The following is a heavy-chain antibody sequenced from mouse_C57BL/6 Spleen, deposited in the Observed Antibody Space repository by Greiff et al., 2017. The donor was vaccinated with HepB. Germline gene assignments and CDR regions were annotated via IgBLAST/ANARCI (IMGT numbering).Heavy chain of an antibody. CDR1: GFTFSSYG. V-gene: IGHV5-6*02. J-gene: IGHJ2*01. CDR3: ARGYGSSYYFDY. CDR2: ISSGGSYT. Sequence: EVKLEESGGDLVKPGGSLKLSCAASGFTFSSYGMSWVRQTPDKMLEWVATISSGGSYTYYPDSVKGRFTISRDNAKNTLYLQMSSLKSDDTAMYYCARGYGSSYYFDYWGQGTTLTVSS. D-gene: IGHD1-1*01.